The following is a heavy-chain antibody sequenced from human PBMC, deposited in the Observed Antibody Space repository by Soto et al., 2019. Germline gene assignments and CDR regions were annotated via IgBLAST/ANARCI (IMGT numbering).Heavy chain of an antibody. CDR1: GGTFSSHA. V-gene: IGHV1-69*13. CDR2: IIPIFGTT. CDR3: GSVGYCSSTNCLFYYYHYGMDV. D-gene: IGHD2-2*03. J-gene: IGHJ6*02. Sequence: GASVKVSCKASGGTFSSHAISWVRQAPGRGLEWMGGIIPIFGTTNYAQNFRARVTITADESTSPAYMELSSLTSEDTAVYYCGSVGYCSSTNCLFYYYHYGMDVWGQGTTVTVSS.